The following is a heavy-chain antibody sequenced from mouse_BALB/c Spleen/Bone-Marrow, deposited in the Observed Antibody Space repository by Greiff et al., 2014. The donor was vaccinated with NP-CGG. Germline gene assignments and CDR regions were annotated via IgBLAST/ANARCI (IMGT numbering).Heavy chain of an antibody. D-gene: IGHD2-14*01. CDR3: ARDRGVQGYAMDY. CDR1: GFTFSDFY. J-gene: IGHJ4*01. Sequence: DVKLVESGGGLVKPGGSLKLSCAASGFTFSDFYMYWVRQTPEKRLEWVATISYGGSYIYYPDSVKGRFTISRDDAKNNLYLQMSSLKSEDTAMYYCARDRGVQGYAMDYWGQGTSVTVSS. V-gene: IGHV5-4*02. CDR2: ISYGGSYI.